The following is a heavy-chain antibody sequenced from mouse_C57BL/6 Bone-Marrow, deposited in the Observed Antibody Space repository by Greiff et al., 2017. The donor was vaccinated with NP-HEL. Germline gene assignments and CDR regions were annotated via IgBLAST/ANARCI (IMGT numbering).Heavy chain of an antibody. Sequence: QVQLQQPGAELVRPGTSVKLSCKASGYTFTSYWMHWVKQRPGQGLEWIGVIDPSDSYTNYNQKFKGKATLTVDTSSSTAYMQVSSLTSEDSAVYYCARGGGITTVVATDPLYAMDYWGQGTSVTVSS. D-gene: IGHD1-1*01. J-gene: IGHJ4*01. CDR3: ARGGGITTVVATDPLYAMDY. V-gene: IGHV1-59*01. CDR1: GYTFTSYW. CDR2: IDPSDSYT.